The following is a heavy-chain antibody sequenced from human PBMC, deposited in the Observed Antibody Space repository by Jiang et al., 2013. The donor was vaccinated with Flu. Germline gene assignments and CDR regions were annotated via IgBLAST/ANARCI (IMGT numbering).Heavy chain of an antibody. J-gene: IGHJ5*02. V-gene: IGHV2-5*01. CDR3: AHSVVPASKNSNWFDP. CDR1: GFSLSTSGVG. D-gene: IGHD2-2*01. CDR2: IYWNDDK. Sequence: KPTQTLTLTCTFSGFSLSTSGVGVGWIRQPPGKALEWLALIYWNDDKRYSPSLKSGLTITKDTSKNQVVLTMTNMDPVDTATYYXAHSVVPASKNSNWFDPWGQGTLVTVSS.